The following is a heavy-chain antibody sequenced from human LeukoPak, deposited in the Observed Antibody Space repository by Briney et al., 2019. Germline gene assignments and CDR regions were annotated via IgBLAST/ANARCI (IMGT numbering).Heavy chain of an antibody. V-gene: IGHV3-30*03. CDR1: GFTFSSYG. J-gene: IGHJ3*01. CDR2: ISYDGSNK. Sequence: PGGSLRLSCAASGFTFSSYGMHWVRQAPGKGLEWVAVISYDGSNKYYADSVKGRFTISRDNSKNTLYLQMNSLRAEDTAVYYCARGPPLFLPWGQGTMVTVSS. CDR3: ARGPPLFLP. D-gene: IGHD3-22*01.